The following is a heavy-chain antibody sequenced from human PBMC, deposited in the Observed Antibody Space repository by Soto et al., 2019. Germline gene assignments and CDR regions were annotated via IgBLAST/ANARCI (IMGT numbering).Heavy chain of an antibody. V-gene: IGHV4-34*01. CDR2: INHSGST. CDR3: ARTPTTGMVYAIMPPRGYYYMDV. J-gene: IGHJ6*03. CDR1: GGSFSGYY. Sequence: SETLSLTCAVYGGSFSGYYWSWIRQPPGKGLEWIGEINHSGSTNYNPSLKSRVTISVDTSKNQFSLKLSSVTAADTAVYYCARTPTTGMVYAIMPPRGYYYMDVWGKGTTVTVSS. D-gene: IGHD2-8*01.